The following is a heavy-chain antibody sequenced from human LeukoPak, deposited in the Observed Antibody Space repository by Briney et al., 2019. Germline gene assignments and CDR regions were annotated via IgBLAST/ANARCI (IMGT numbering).Heavy chain of an antibody. Sequence: SETLSLTCTVSGGSISSYYWSWIRQPPGKGLEWIGYIYYSGSTNYNPSLKSRVTISVDTSKNQFSLKLSSVTAADTAVYYCARGHLFALDYWGQGTLVTVSS. D-gene: IGHD2-21*01. CDR1: GGSISSYY. V-gene: IGHV4-59*01. CDR3: ARGHLFALDY. CDR2: IYYSGST. J-gene: IGHJ4*02.